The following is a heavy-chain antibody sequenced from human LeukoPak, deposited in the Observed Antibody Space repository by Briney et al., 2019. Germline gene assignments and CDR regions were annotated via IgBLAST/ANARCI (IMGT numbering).Heavy chain of an antibody. CDR2: IRSKTYGGTT. V-gene: IGHV3-49*03. J-gene: IGHJ4*02. D-gene: IGHD2-2*01. Sequence: GRSLRLSCTASGFTFADYLMSWFRQAPGKGLEWVGFIRSKTYGGTTEYAASVKGRFTISRDDSKSIAYLQMNSLETEDTAVYYCAKPATSILIYFVSWGQGTPVTVSS. CDR3: AKPATSILIYFVS. CDR1: GFTFADYL.